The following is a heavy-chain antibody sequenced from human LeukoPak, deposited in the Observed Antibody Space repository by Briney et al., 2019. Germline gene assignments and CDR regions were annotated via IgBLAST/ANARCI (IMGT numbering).Heavy chain of an antibody. CDR3: ARAGSSTSPPGVV. J-gene: IGHJ6*04. V-gene: IGHV4-4*07. CDR2: FYTSGNT. Sequence: PSETLSLTCTVSGGSISNYYWSWVRQPAGKGLEWIGRFYTSGNTNYNPSLKSRVAMSVDTSKNQFSLNLTSVTAADTAVYYCARAGSSTSPPGVVWGKGTTVTVSS. D-gene: IGHD2-2*01. CDR1: GGSISNYY.